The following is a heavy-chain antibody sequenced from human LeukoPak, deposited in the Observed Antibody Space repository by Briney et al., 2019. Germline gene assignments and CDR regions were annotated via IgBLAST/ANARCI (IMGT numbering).Heavy chain of an antibody. Sequence: SQTLSLTCTVSGDSISSGSYYWSWIRQPAGKGLEWIGRIYTSGDTNYNPSLKSRVTISVDTSKNQFSLMLSSVTAADTAVYYCARERRDGYKVYFDYWGQGTLVTVSS. D-gene: IGHD5-24*01. CDR1: GDSISSGSYY. CDR2: IYTSGDT. CDR3: ARERRDGYKVYFDY. V-gene: IGHV4-61*02. J-gene: IGHJ4*02.